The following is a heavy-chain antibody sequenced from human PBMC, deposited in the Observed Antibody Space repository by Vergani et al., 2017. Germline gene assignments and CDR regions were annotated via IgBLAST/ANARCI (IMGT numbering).Heavy chain of an antibody. Sequence: QVQLVESGGGVVKPGTSLRLSCVVSGFALNRHAMYWVRQAPGQGLEWVVGISFDGTNEYYPDLVKGRFTISRDIAKNTLYLQVRSLRLEDTGVYHCVRDRGRCAGGRCYTEAWDYWGQGTPVTVSS. J-gene: IGHJ4*02. V-gene: IGHV3-30-3*01. CDR1: GFALNRHA. CDR2: ISFDGTNE. D-gene: IGHD2-2*02. CDR3: VRDRGRCAGGRCYTEAWDY.